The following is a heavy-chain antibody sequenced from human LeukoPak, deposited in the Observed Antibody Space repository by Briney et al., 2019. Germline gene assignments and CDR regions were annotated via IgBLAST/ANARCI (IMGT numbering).Heavy chain of an antibody. J-gene: IGHJ4*02. CDR1: GFTFSNYE. CDR2: ISSSGRTM. V-gene: IGHV3-48*03. D-gene: IGHD4-17*01. Sequence: QAGGSLRLSCGASGFTFSNYEMNWVRQAPGKGLEWLSYISSSGRTMYYADSVKGRFTISRDNAKNSLYLQMNNLRAEDTAVYYCARDRKAAVTYPDYWGQGTLVTVSS. CDR3: ARDRKAAVTYPDY.